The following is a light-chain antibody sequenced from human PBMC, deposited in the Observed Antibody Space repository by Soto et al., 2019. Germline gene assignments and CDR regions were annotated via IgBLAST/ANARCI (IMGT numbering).Light chain of an antibody. Sequence: DIEMTQSPSTLSASIGAGVTITCRASESISGWLAWYQQQPGKAPKLLIYDASNLESGVPSRFSGSGSGTEFTLAISSLQPDDFATYYCQQYNNYPRTFGQGTKVDIK. CDR2: DAS. CDR1: ESISGW. CDR3: QQYNNYPRT. V-gene: IGKV1-5*01. J-gene: IGKJ1*01.